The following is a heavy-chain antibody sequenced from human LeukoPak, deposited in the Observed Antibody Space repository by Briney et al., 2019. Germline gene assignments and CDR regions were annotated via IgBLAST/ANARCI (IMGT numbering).Heavy chain of an antibody. J-gene: IGHJ4*02. Sequence: PSGTLSLTCGVSGGSISSTNWWSWVRQPPGQGLEWIGEISLSGRTNYNPSLKSRVTMSLDESKDQVSLNLASVTAADTAVYYRSRESGAFSPFGHWGQGTLVTVTS. V-gene: IGHV4-4*02. CDR2: ISLSGRT. CDR3: SRESGAFSPFGH. CDR1: GGSISSTNW. D-gene: IGHD1-26*01.